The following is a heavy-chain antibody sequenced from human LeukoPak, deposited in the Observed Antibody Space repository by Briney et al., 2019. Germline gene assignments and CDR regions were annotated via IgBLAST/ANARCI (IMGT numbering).Heavy chain of an antibody. CDR2: IYYSGST. CDR1: GGSISSSSYY. D-gene: IGHD2-15*01. V-gene: IGHV4-39*07. J-gene: IGHJ6*02. CDR3: ASEPACSGGSCYSYYYGMDV. Sequence: SETLSLTCTVSGGSISSSSYYWGWIRQPPGKGLEWIGSIYYSGSTYYNQSLKSRVTISVDTSKNQFSLKLSSVTAADTAVYYCASEPACSGGSCYSYYYGMDVWGQGTTVTVSS.